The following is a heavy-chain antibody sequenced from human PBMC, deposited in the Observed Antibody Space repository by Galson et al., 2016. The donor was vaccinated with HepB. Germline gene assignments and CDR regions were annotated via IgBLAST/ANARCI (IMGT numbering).Heavy chain of an antibody. V-gene: IGHV3-33*01. Sequence: SLRLSCAASGFTFSSYAMHWVRQAPGKGLEWVAVIWYDGSEKYYADSVKGRFTISRDNSKNTPNLQMNSLRAEDTAIYYCARDGESYFGYGMDVWGQRATVTVSS. CDR2: IWYDGSEK. D-gene: IGHD3-9*01. CDR1: GFTFSSYA. CDR3: ARDGESYFGYGMDV. J-gene: IGHJ6*02.